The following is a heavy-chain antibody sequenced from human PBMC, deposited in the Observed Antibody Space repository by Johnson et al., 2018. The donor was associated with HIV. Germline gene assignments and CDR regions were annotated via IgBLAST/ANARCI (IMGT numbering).Heavy chain of an antibody. CDR1: GFTVSSNY. J-gene: IGHJ3*02. V-gene: IGHV3-66*02. CDR2: IYSGGTT. D-gene: IGHD3-10*01. CDR3: AREGPMVRSGAFDI. Sequence: EVQLVESGGGVVQPGGSLRLSCAASGFTVSSNYMSWVRQAPGKGLEWVSVIYSGGTTYYADSVKGRFTISRDNSKNTLYLQMNSLRAEDTAVYYCAREGPMVRSGAFDIWGQGTKVTVSS.